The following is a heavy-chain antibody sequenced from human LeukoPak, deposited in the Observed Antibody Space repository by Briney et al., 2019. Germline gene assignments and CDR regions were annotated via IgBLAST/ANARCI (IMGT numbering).Heavy chain of an antibody. CDR1: GFTFSSYS. J-gene: IGHJ6*03. V-gene: IGHV3-48*01. CDR3: ARESDGMYYYYYMDV. Sequence: GGSLRLSCAASGFTFSSYSMNWVRQAPGKGLEWVSYISSSSSTIYYADSVKGRFTISRDNAKNSLYLQMNSLRAEDTAVYYCARESDGMYYYYYMDVWGKGTTVTVSS. CDR2: ISSSSSTI. D-gene: IGHD5-24*01.